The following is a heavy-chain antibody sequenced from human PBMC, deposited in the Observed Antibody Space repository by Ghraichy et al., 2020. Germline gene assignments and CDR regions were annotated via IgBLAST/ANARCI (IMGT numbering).Heavy chain of an antibody. V-gene: IGHV3-21*01. J-gene: IGHJ4*02. CDR3: ARDWGGQWLVFFDY. CDR2: ISSSSSYI. D-gene: IGHD6-19*01. CDR1: GFTFSSYS. Sequence: GGSLRLSCAASGFTFSSYSMNWVRQAPGKGLEWVSSISSSSSYIYYADSVKGRFTISRDNAKNSLYLQMNSLRAEDTAVYYCARDWGGQWLVFFDYWGQGTLVTVSS.